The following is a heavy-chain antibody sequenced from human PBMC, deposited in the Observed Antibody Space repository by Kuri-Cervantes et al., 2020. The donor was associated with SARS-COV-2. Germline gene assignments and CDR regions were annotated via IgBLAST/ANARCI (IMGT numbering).Heavy chain of an antibody. J-gene: IGHJ4*02. V-gene: IGHV3-74*01. CDR2: INSDGSST. Sequence: GESLKISCAASGFTFSSYWMHWVRQAPGKGLVWVSRINSDGSSTSYADSVKGRFTISRDNAKNTLYLQMNSLRAEDTAVYYCVRDGDHWNFDCWGQGTLVTVSS. CDR1: GFTFSSYW. D-gene: IGHD1-1*01. CDR3: VRDGDHWNFDC.